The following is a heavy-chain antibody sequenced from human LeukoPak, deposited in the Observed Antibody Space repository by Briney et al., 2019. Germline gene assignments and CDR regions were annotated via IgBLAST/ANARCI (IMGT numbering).Heavy chain of an antibody. V-gene: IGHV3-15*07. CDR3: TVGVNY. D-gene: IGHD3-3*01. CDR1: GLTFSNAW. Sequence: GGSLRPSCAASGLTFSNAWMNWVRQAPGRGLEWVGRSKSKADGGAIDYGAPVKGRFNISRDDSKNTLYLQMNSLKTEDTGVYYCTVGVNYWGQGTLVTVSS. J-gene: IGHJ4*02. CDR2: SKSKADGGAI.